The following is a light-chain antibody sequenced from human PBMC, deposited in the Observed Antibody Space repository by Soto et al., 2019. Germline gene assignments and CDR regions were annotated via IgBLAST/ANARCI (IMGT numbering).Light chain of an antibody. CDR2: GAS. CDR3: QQLHDYPIT. V-gene: IGKV3-20*01. CDR1: QSVSSNY. Sequence: EVMLSQSPGTLSLSKGERATLSCRASQSVSSNYLAWYQQKPGQAPRLLIYGASSRATGTPDRFSGSGSGTDFTLTISSLQPEDFATYYCQQLHDYPITFGQGTRLEIK. J-gene: IGKJ5*01.